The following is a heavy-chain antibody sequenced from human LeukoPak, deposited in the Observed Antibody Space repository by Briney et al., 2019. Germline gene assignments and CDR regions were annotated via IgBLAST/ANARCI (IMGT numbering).Heavy chain of an antibody. CDR1: GFTFSSYS. D-gene: IGHD6-13*01. V-gene: IGHV3-21*01. J-gene: IGHJ4*02. CDR2: ISSSSSYI. CDR3: ARVSRQQLAIDY. Sequence: GGSLILSCAASGFTFSSYSMNWVRQAPGKGLEWVSSISSSSSYIYYADSVKGRFTISRDNAKNSLYLQMNSLRAEDTAVYYCARVSRQQLAIDYWGEGTLVTVSS.